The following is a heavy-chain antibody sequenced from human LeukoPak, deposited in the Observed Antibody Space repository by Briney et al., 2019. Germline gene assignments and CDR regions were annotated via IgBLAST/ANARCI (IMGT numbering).Heavy chain of an antibody. V-gene: IGHV4-30-2*01. CDR1: GGSISSGGYS. J-gene: IGHJ3*02. Sequence: SETLSLTCAVSGGSISSGGYSWSWIRQPPGKGLEWIGYIYHSGSTYYNPSLKSRVTISVDRSKNQFSLKLSSVTAADTAVYYCARGGCSGGSCYKAFDIWGQGTMVIVSS. D-gene: IGHD2-15*01. CDR2: IYHSGST. CDR3: ARGGCSGGSCYKAFDI.